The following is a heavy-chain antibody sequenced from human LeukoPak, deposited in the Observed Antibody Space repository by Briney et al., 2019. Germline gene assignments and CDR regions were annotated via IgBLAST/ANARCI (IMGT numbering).Heavy chain of an antibody. V-gene: IGHV1-69*04. CDR1: GGTFSSYA. CDR3: ARDLRYCSSTSCYTRSMFYY. J-gene: IGHJ4*02. CDR2: IIPILGIA. Sequence: ASVKVSCKASGGTFSSYAISWVRQAPGQGLEWMGRIIPILGIANYAQKFQGRVTITADKSTSTAYMELSSLRSEDTAVYYCARDLRYCSSTSCYTRSMFYYWGQGTLVTVSS. D-gene: IGHD2-2*02.